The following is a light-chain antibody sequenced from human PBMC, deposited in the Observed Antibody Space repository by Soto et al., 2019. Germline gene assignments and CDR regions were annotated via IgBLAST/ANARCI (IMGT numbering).Light chain of an antibody. CDR1: RAISIC. CDR2: KAS. CDR3: QQYGSYSRT. J-gene: IGKJ1*01. Sequence: STLPGSLGHKITIACRTRRAISICLAWYQQKPGKAPKLLIYKASTIDSGIPTRFSGSGSATEFNLSISSLQPEDFATYYCQQYGSYSRTFGQGTKVDIK. V-gene: IGKV1-5*03.